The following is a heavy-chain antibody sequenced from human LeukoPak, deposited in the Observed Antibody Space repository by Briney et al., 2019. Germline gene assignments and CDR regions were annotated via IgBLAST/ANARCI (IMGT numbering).Heavy chain of an antibody. D-gene: IGHD3-10*01. CDR2: ISTGTGNP. V-gene: IGHV7-4-1*02. J-gene: IGHJ4*02. Sequence: ASVKVSCKASGYTFTSYAMNWLRQAPGQRPEWMGWISTGTGNPTYAQGFTGRFVFSLDTSVSTAYLEITSLKAEDTAVYYCTRDFYNSGSSLLDYWGQGTLVTVSS. CDR3: TRDFYNSGSSLLDY. CDR1: GYTFTSYA.